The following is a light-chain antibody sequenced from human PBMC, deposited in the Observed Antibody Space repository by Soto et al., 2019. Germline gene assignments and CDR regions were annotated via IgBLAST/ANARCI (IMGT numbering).Light chain of an antibody. CDR2: EVS. J-gene: IGLJ1*01. CDR1: NSDVGIYDF. CDR3: SSYTSSSNYV. V-gene: IGLV2-14*01. Sequence: QSALTQPASVSGTPGQSITISCTGSNSDVGIYDFVSWYQHHPGRAPKLIVSEVSHRPSGVSNRFSGSKSGNTASLTISGLQAEDEADYYCSSYTSSSNYVFGTGTQLTVL.